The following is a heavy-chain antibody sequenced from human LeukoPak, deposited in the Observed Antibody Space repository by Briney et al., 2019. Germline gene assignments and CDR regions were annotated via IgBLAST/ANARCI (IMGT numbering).Heavy chain of an antibody. CDR3: ARRRAALVGQPFDY. V-gene: IGHV1-2*02. Sequence: GASVKVSCKASGYTFTGYYMHWVRQAPGQGLEWMGWINPNSGGTNYAQKFQGRVTMTRDTSISTAYMELSRLRSDDTAVYYCARRRAALVGQPFDYWGQGTLVTVSS. D-gene: IGHD2-8*02. CDR1: GYTFTGYY. J-gene: IGHJ4*02. CDR2: INPNSGGT.